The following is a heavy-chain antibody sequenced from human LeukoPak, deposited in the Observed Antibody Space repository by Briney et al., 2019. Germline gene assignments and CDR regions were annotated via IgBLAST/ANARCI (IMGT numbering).Heavy chain of an antibody. D-gene: IGHD3-22*01. V-gene: IGHV3-23*01. CDR3: ARGASYYYDSSGFDY. Sequence: GGSLRLSCAASGFTLSSYAMTWVRQAPGRGLEWVSSVDGGGGGTYYADSVKGRFTISRDNSKNTLYLQMNSLRAEDTAVYYCARGASYYYDSSGFDYWGQGTLVTVSS. J-gene: IGHJ4*02. CDR2: VDGGGGGT. CDR1: GFTLSSYA.